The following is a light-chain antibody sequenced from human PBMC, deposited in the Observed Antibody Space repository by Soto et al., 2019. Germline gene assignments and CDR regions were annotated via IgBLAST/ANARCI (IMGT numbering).Light chain of an antibody. J-gene: IGLJ1*01. Sequence: QSALTQPASVSGSPGQSITISCTGTTSDIGGYNDVSWYQQHPGKAPQVMIFEVTYRPYGISDRFSASKSGNVASLTISGLQAEDEADYYWCSYRSGSAPYYVFGTGTKVTVL. CDR3: CSYRSGSAPYYV. CDR1: TSDIGGYND. CDR2: EVT. V-gene: IGLV2-14*01.